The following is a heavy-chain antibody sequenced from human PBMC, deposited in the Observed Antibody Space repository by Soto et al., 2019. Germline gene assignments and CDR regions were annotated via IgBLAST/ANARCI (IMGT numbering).Heavy chain of an antibody. V-gene: IGHV1-69*06. Sequence: SSVKVSCKASGGTFSSYAISWVRQAPGQGLEWMGVIIPIFGTANYAQKFQGRVTITADKSTRTAYLELSRLRSEYTAVYYCIINPTKFHSSVYFVYCGQGTRGTV. CDR2: IIPIFGTA. D-gene: IGHD3-22*01. J-gene: IGHJ4*02. CDR3: IINPTKFHSSVYFVY. CDR1: GGTFSSYA.